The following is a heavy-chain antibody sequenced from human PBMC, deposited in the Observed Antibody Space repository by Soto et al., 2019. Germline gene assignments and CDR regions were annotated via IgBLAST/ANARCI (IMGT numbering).Heavy chain of an antibody. CDR1: GGSISSGGYY. J-gene: IGHJ4*02. Sequence: PSETLSLTCTVSGGSISSGGYYWSWIRQHPGKGLEWIGYIYYSGSTYYNPSLKSRVTISVDTSKNQFSLKLSSVTAADTAVYYCASGLAGYCISTSCYHLDYWGQGTLVTVSS. CDR2: IYYSGST. V-gene: IGHV4-31*03. CDR3: ASGLAGYCISTSCYHLDY. D-gene: IGHD2-2*01.